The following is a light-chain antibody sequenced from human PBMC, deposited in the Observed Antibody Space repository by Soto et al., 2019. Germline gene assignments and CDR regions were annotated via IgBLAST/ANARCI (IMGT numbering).Light chain of an antibody. J-gene: IGKJ1*01. Sequence: EIVLTQSQDSLAVSLGERATINCKSSDSVLYSSNNKNYLAWYQQKPGQPPKLIIYWASTRESGVPDRFSGSGSGTDFTLTISSLQAEDVAVYYCQQYYSTLWTFGQGTKVDIK. CDR2: WAS. V-gene: IGKV4-1*01. CDR3: QQYYSTLWT. CDR1: DSVLYSSNNKNY.